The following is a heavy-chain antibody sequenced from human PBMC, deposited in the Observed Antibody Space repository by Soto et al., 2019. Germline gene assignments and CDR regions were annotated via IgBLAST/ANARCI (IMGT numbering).Heavy chain of an antibody. CDR3: ARMDSSSWPRSLYFGY. D-gene: IGHD6-13*01. Sequence: PSQTLSLTCAISGDSVSSNSAAWNWIRQSPSRGLEWLGRTYYRSKWYNDYAVSVKSRITINPDTSKNQFSLQLNSVTPEDTAVYYYARMDSSSWPRSLYFGYWGQGTLVTVSS. V-gene: IGHV6-1*01. CDR2: TYYRSKWYN. J-gene: IGHJ4*02. CDR1: GDSVSSNSAA.